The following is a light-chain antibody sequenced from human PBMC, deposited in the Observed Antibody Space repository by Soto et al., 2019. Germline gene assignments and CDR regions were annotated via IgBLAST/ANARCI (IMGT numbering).Light chain of an antibody. CDR3: QQDNDWPPYT. CDR1: QSVSRN. Sequence: EIVMTQSPATLSVSPGERATLSCRASQSVSRNVAWYQQKPGQAPRLLIYDASTRATGIPARFSGSESGTEFTLTISSLQSEDFAVYYCQQDNDWPPYTFGQGTKLEIK. J-gene: IGKJ2*01. V-gene: IGKV3-15*01. CDR2: DAS.